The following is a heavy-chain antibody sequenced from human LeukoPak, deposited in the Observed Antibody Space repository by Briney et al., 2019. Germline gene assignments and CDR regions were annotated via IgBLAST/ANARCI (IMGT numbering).Heavy chain of an antibody. Sequence: PSDTLSLTCTVSGGSISGYYWSWIRQPPGKGLEWIGYIYTTGTTNYNPSLKSRVTISVDTSKSQFSLKLNSVTAADTAVYYCARHGGYSSSAAYWGQGALVTVSS. V-gene: IGHV4-4*09. CDR3: ARHGGYSSSAAY. CDR1: GGSISGYY. D-gene: IGHD6-6*01. J-gene: IGHJ4*02. CDR2: IYTTGTT.